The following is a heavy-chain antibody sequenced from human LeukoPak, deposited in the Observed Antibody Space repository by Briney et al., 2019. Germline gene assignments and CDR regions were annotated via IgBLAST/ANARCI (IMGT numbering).Heavy chain of an antibody. CDR1: GFIFNNYG. CDR2: ISNDGGGT. CDR3: ARDQQRFAGTSGFGY. D-gene: IGHD6-13*01. V-gene: IGHV3-23*01. J-gene: IGHJ4*02. Sequence: GGSLRRSCAASGFIFNNYGLIWVRQAPGKGLEWVSAISNDGGGTNYADFVRGRFTISRDNSKNTLFLQMNSLRAEDTAVYYCARDQQRFAGTSGFGYWGQGTLVTVSS.